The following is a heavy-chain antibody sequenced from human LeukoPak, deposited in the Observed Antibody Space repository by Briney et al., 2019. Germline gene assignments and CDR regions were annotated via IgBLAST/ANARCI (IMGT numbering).Heavy chain of an antibody. CDR2: IGNGGHII. Sequence: GGSLRLSCVASEFTFTTYTMNGARHAPGKGLEWVSYIGNGGHIIYYADSVRGRFTISRDDAQNSLYLQLNRLRPEDTAVYYCARDLFQQALDYWGQGTLVTVSS. CDR1: EFTFTTYT. V-gene: IGHV3-48*01. CDR3: ARDLFQQALDY. J-gene: IGHJ4*02.